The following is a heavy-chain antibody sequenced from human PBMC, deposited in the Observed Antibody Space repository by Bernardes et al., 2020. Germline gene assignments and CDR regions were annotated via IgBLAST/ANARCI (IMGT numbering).Heavy chain of an antibody. CDR2: ISAYNGNT. D-gene: IGHD4-17*01. CDR3: ARGKGKTVTMSTQNWFDP. CDR1: GYTFTSYG. V-gene: IGHV1-18*01. J-gene: IGHJ5*02. Sequence: ASVKVSCKASGYTFTSYGISWVRQAPGQGLEWMGWISAYNGNTNYAQKLQGRVTMTTDTSTSTAYMELRSLRSDDTAVYYCARGKGKTVTMSTQNWFDPWGQGTLVTVSS.